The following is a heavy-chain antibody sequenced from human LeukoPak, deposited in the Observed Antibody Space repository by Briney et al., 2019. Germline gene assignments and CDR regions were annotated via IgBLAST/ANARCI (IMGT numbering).Heavy chain of an antibody. Sequence: PGGSLRLSCAVSGFTLSTYSMNWIRQAPGKGLEWVSFISSSSSYIYYADFVKGRFTISRDNAKNSLYLQMNCLRAEDTPFYCWARDCYSGISDYGGQGTLVTVSS. D-gene: IGHD1-26*01. CDR3: ARDCYSGISDY. CDR1: GFTLSTYS. CDR2: ISSSSSYI. J-gene: IGHJ4*02. V-gene: IGHV3-21*01.